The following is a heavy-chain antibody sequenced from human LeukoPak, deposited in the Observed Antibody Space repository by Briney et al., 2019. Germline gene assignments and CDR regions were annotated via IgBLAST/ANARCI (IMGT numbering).Heavy chain of an antibody. D-gene: IGHD3-10*01. J-gene: IGHJ3*02. CDR1: GGSISSSSYY. Sequence: SETLSLTCTVSGGSISSSSYYWGWIRQPPGKGLEWIGGIYYSGSTYYNPSLKSRVTISVDTSKNQFSLKLSSVTAADTAVYYCVRSQQLYGSGSHDAFDIWGQGTMVTVSS. CDR3: VRSQQLYGSGSHDAFDI. CDR2: IYYSGST. V-gene: IGHV4-39*07.